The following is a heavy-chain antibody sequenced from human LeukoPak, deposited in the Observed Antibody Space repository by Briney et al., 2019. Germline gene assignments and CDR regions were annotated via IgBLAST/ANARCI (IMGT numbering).Heavy chain of an antibody. J-gene: IGHJ4*02. Sequence: PGGSLRLSCAASGFTFSSYGMHWVRQAPGKGLEWVAVIWYDGSNKYYADSVKGRFTISRDNAKNTLYLQMNSLRAEDTAVYYCASVVDSGRCDYCDYWGQGTLVTVSS. V-gene: IGHV3-33*01. CDR2: IWYDGSNK. D-gene: IGHD1-26*01. CDR1: GFTFSSYG. CDR3: ASVVDSGRCDYCDY.